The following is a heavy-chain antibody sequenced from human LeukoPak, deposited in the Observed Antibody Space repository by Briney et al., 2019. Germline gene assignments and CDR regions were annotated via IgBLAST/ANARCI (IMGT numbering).Heavy chain of an antibody. CDR3: AKDRSMIVLRGFDY. D-gene: IGHD3-22*01. CDR2: ISGSGGST. Sequence: GGSLRLSCTASGFTFGDYAMSWVRQAPGKGLEWVSAISGSGGSTYYADSVKGRFTISRDNSNNTLFVQMNSLRAEDTAVYYCAKDRSMIVLRGFDYWGQGTLVTVSS. J-gene: IGHJ4*02. V-gene: IGHV3-23*01. CDR1: GFTFGDYA.